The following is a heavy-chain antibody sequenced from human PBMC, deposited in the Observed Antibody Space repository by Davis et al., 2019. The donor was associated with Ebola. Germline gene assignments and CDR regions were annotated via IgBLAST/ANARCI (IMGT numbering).Heavy chain of an antibody. CDR1: GGTFSTYG. CDR2: FTPILGIR. J-gene: IGHJ5*02. Sequence: SVKVSCKASGGTFSTYGITWVRQAPGQGLEWMGGFTPILGIRKYAQKFQGRVTITADESTSTGYLEMSSLRFGDTAVYYCVRGVEGAAGRWFDLWGQGTLVTVSS. CDR3: VRGVEGAAGRWFDL. V-gene: IGHV1-69*10. D-gene: IGHD6-13*01.